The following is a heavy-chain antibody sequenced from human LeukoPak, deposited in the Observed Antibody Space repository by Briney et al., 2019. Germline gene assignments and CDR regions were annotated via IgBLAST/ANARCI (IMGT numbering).Heavy chain of an antibody. D-gene: IGHD3-22*01. CDR2: IYTSGSI. CDR3: ARSPHRYDSSGYYYV. CDR1: GGSISSYY. J-gene: IGHJ4*02. V-gene: IGHV4-4*07. Sequence: SETLSLTCTVSGGSISSYYWSWIRQPAGKGLEWIGRIYTSGSINYNPSLKSRVTMSVDTSKNQFSLKLSSVTAADTAVYYCARSPHRYDSSGYYYVWGQGTLVTVSS.